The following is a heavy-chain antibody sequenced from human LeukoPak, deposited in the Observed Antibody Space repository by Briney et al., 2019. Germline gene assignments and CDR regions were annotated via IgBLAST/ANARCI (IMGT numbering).Heavy chain of an antibody. V-gene: IGHV4-59*08. CDR1: GASISSYY. D-gene: IGHD6-13*01. J-gene: IGHJ4*02. Sequence: PSGTLSLTCTVSGASISSYYWSWIRQPPGKGLEWIGYISYSGSPNYNPSLKSRVTISADTSKNQFPLNLSSVTAADTAVYYCARVGHIVAAGTYDWWGQGTLVTVSS. CDR3: ARVGHIVAAGTYDW. CDR2: ISYSGSP.